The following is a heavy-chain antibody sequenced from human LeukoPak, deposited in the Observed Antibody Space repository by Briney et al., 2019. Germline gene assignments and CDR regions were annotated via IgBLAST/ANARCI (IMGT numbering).Heavy chain of an antibody. CDR1: GYSISSGYY. CDR3: ARDFYGSGSYYMIFQGY. V-gene: IGHV4-38-2*02. CDR2: IYHSGST. D-gene: IGHD3-10*01. J-gene: IGHJ4*02. Sequence: PSETLSLTCTVSGYSISSGYYWGWIRQPPGKGLEWIGSIYHSGSTYYNPSLKSRVTISVDTSKNQFSLKLSSVTAADTAVYYCARDFYGSGSYYMIFQGYWGQGTLVTVSS.